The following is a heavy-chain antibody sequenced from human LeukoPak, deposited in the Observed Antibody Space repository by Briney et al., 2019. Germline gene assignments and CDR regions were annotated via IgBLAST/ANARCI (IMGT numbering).Heavy chain of an antibody. CDR2: IYYSGST. D-gene: IGHD7-27*01. CDR3: ARHESPLGYYYYMDV. CDR1: GGSISTYY. V-gene: IGHV4-59*08. J-gene: IGHJ6*03. Sequence: SETLSLTCTLSGGSISTYYWSWIRQPPGKGLEWIGYIYYSGSTNYNPSLKSRVTISVDTSKNQFSLKLSSVTAADTAVYYCARHESPLGYYYYMDVWGKGTTVTVSS.